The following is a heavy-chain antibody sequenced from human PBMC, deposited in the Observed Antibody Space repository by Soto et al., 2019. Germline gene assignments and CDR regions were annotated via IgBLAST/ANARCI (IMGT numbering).Heavy chain of an antibody. J-gene: IGHJ4*02. CDR1: GGFIRSYY. CDR3: ARRLGPTGPSN. CDR2: INHSGST. V-gene: IGHV4-34*01. D-gene: IGHD1-26*01. Sequence: DALSHTCTGSGGFIRSYYWSWFRQPPGKGLEWIGEINHSGSTNYNPSLKSRVTISVDTSKNQFSLKLSSVTAADTAVYYCARRLGPTGPSNWGRGTLVT.